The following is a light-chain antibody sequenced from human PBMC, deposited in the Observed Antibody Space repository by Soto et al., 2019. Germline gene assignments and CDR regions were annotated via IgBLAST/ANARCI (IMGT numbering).Light chain of an antibody. J-gene: IGKJ5*01. CDR3: QQSYSLPSAT. Sequence: DIQMTQSPSSLSASVGDRVTITCRASQSISSYLNWYQQKPGKAPKLLIYAASSLQSGVPSRFSGSGSATDFTLTISSLQPEDFATYYCQQSYSLPSATFGQGTRLEIK. CDR1: QSISSY. CDR2: AAS. V-gene: IGKV1-39*01.